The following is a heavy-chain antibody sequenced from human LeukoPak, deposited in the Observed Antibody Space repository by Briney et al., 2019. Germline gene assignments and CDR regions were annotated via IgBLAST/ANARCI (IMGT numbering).Heavy chain of an antibody. CDR2: IRSKAYGGTT. D-gene: IGHD3-10*01. CDR1: GFTFGDYA. Sequence: GGSLRLSCTASGFTFGDYAMSWFRQAPGKGLEWVGFIRSKAYGGTTEYAASVKGRFTTSRDDSKSIAYLQMNSLKTEDTAVYYFATSYDYGSGSYYNYWGQGALVTVSS. V-gene: IGHV3-49*03. J-gene: IGHJ4*02. CDR3: ATSYDYGSGSYYNY.